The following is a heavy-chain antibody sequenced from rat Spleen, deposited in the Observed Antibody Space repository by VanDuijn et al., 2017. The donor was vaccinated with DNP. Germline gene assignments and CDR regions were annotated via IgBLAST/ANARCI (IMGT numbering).Heavy chain of an antibody. Sequence: EVQLVESGGGLVQTGRSLKLSCAASGFTFRDYAMAWVRQAPKKGLAWVATISYDGCRIYYQDSVKGRFTISRDNEKSTLYRQMESLGSEDTATYYCASGGRSYFDYWGQGVMVTVSS. V-gene: IGHV5-17*01. D-gene: IGHD1-11*01. CDR1: GFTFRDYA. CDR2: ISYDGCRI. CDR3: ASGGRSYFDY. J-gene: IGHJ2*01.